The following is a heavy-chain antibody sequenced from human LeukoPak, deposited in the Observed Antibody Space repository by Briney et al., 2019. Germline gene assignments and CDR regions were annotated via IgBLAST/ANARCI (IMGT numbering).Heavy chain of an antibody. CDR1: GFTFSSYW. J-gene: IGHJ6*02. CDR3: AREDQDDYYYYYGMDV. Sequence: PGGSLRLSCAASGFTFSSYWMHWVRQAPGKGLVWVSRINSDGSSTSYADSVKGRFTISRDNAKNTLYLQMNSLRAEDTAVYYCAREDQDDYYYYYGMDVWGQGTTVTVSS. CDR2: INSDGSST. D-gene: IGHD1-1*01. V-gene: IGHV3-74*01.